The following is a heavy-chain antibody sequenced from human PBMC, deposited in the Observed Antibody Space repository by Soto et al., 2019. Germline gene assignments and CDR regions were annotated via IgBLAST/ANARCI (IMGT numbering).Heavy chain of an antibody. Sequence: EVQLLESGGCLVQPGGSLRLSCAASGFIFNNYALSWVRQAPGKGRARVSSVSGRGGTTHYADSVRGRFTISRDNSKNTLSLQMNSLIAEDTALYYCAKDKAENFYGASKEAIESWGQGTMVTVSS. CDR2: VSGRGGTT. J-gene: IGHJ3*01. V-gene: IGHV3-23*01. CDR3: AKDKAENFYGASKEAIES. D-gene: IGHD3-10*01. CDR1: GFIFNNYA.